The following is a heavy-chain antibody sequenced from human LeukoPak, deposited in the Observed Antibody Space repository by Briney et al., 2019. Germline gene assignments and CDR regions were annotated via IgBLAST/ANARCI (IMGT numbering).Heavy chain of an antibody. V-gene: IGHV3-48*01. CDR3: VRDGWFGDYNWFDP. J-gene: IGHJ5*02. CDR2: ISSASNTI. Sequence: PGGSLRLSCAASGFTFSSYSMNWVRQAPGKGLEWVSYISSASNTIYYADSVKGRFTISRDNAKNSLYLQMNSLRAEDTAMYYCVRDGWFGDYNWFDPWGQGTLVTVSS. CDR1: GFTFSSYS. D-gene: IGHD3-10*01.